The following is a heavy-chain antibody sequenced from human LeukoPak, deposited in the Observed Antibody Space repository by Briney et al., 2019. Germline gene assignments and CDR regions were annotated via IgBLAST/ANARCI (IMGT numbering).Heavy chain of an antibody. CDR1: GASLGRFY. CDR2: VHSSGST. J-gene: IGHJ4*02. Sequence: SETLSLTCTVSGASLGRFYWSWIRQPAGQGLEWIERVHSSGSTNYIPSIKSRVTMSVDTSKNQFSLKLNSVTAADTAMYYCAREAVDYGSGSHDYWGQGTLVTVSS. D-gene: IGHD3-10*01. CDR3: AREAVDYGSGSHDY. V-gene: IGHV4-4*07.